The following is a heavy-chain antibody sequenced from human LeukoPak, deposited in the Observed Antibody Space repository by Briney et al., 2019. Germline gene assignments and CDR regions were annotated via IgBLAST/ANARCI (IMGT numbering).Heavy chain of an antibody. Sequence: GESLKISFKGSGXSFASCWIGWVRQMPGKGLEWMGIIYPDDSDTRYSPSFQGQVTITADKSISTAYLQWNSLKASDTAMYFCARRIAGSGSDYWGQGTLVTVSS. CDR2: IYPDDSDT. J-gene: IGHJ4*02. CDR1: GXSFASCW. D-gene: IGHD2-15*01. V-gene: IGHV5-51*01. CDR3: ARRIAGSGSDY.